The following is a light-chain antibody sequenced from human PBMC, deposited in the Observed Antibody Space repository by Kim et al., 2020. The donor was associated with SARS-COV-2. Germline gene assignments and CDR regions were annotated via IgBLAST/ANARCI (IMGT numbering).Light chain of an antibody. J-gene: IGKJ4*01. Sequence: PGESAILSCSASQTIGISLGWYQHKPGQAPRLLIYDAANRAAGIPDRFSGGGSGTDFTLTISSLEPEYVAIYYCQQRNNWPPAVTFGGGTKVDIK. CDR3: QQRNNWPPAVT. V-gene: IGKV3-11*01. CDR2: DAA. CDR1: QTIGIS.